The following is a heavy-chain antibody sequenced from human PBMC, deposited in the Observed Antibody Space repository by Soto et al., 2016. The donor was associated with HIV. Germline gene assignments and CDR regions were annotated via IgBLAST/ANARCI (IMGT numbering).Heavy chain of an antibody. J-gene: IGHJ6*02. CDR1: GFSFSNYA. V-gene: IGHV3-23*01. CDR2: ISGSGSST. CDR3: AKDPAEQWLVQSSHYYYGMDV. D-gene: IGHD6-19*01. Sequence: QLLESGGALVQPGGSLRLSCAASGFSFSNYAMSWVRQAPGKGLQWVSGISGSGSSTYYADSVKGRFTISRDNSKNTLYLQMNSLRAEDTAVYYCAKDPAEQWLVQSSHYYYGMDVWGQGTTVTVSS.